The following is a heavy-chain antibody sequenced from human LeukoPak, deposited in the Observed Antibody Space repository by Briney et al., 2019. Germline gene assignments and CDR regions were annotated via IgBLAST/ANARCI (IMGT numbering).Heavy chain of an antibody. CDR2: IYSGGHT. Sequence: GGSLRLSCAASGFTVSSNYMSWVRQAPGKGLEWVSVIYSGGHTYYADSVKGRFTISRDNSKNTLYPQMNSLRAEDTAVYYCARVTSSYGINWFDPWGQGTLVTVSS. V-gene: IGHV3-53*01. D-gene: IGHD5-18*01. CDR3: ARVTSSYGINWFDP. J-gene: IGHJ5*02. CDR1: GFTVSSNY.